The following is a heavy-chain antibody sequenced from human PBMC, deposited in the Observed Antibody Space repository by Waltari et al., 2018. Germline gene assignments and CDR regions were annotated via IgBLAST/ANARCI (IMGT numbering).Heavy chain of an antibody. J-gene: IGHJ6*03. CDR2: INHSGST. CDR1: GGSFSGYY. D-gene: IGHD3-22*01. V-gene: IGHV4-34*01. Sequence: QVQLQQWGAGLLKPSETLSLTCAVYGGSFSGYYWRWIRQPPGKGLEWIGEINHSGSTNYNPSLKSRVTISVDTSKNQFSLKLSSVTAADTAVYYCARVVSSGYYYGFRYYYYYMDVWGKGTTVTISS. CDR3: ARVVSSGYYYGFRYYYYYMDV.